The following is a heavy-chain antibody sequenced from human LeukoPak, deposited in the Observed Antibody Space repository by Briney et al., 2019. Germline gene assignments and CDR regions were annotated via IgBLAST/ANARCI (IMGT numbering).Heavy chain of an antibody. Sequence: RGSLRLSRAASGFTFSSYTMNWVRQAPGKGLEWVSSISSSSTYIYYTDSVKGRFTISRDNAKNSLYLQMNSLRAEDTAVYYCARDEDSSGHFDYWGQGTLVTVSS. CDR1: GFTFSSYT. CDR3: ARDEDSSGHFDY. V-gene: IGHV3-21*01. J-gene: IGHJ4*02. D-gene: IGHD6-19*01. CDR2: ISSSSTYI.